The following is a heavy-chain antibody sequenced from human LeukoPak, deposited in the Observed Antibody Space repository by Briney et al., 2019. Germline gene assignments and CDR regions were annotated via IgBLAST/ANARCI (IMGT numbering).Heavy chain of an antibody. CDR1: GFTFSSYA. CDR2: ISGSGGST. V-gene: IGHV3-23*01. Sequence: GGALRLSCAASGFTFSSYAMSGGRQAPGKGLEWVSAISGSGGSTYYADSVKGRFTISRDNSKNTLYLQMNSLRAEDMAVYYCAKRIRGLRYFDWLWEYWGQGTLVTVSS. D-gene: IGHD3-9*01. J-gene: IGHJ4*02. CDR3: AKRIRGLRYFDWLWEY.